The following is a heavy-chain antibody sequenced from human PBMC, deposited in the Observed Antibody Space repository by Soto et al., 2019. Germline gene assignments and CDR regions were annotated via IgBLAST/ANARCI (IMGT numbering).Heavy chain of an antibody. CDR2: INPNSGGT. V-gene: IGHV1-2*04. Sequence: ASVKVSCKASGYTFTGYYMHWVRQAPGQGLEWMGWINPNSGGTNYAQKFQGWVTMTRDTSISTAYMELSRLRSDDTAVYYCARDKSRTKAGTFDYWGQGTLVTVSS. CDR1: GYTFTGYY. D-gene: IGHD6-19*01. CDR3: ARDKSRTKAGTFDY. J-gene: IGHJ4*02.